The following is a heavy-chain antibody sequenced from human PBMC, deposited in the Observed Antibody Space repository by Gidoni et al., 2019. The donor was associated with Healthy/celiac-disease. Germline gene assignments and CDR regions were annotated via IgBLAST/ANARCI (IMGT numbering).Heavy chain of an antibody. CDR2: IYWNDDK. D-gene: IGHD2-15*01. CDR1: GFSLSTSGVG. Sequence: QITLKESGPTLVKPTQTLTLTCTFSGFSLSTSGVGVGWIRQPPGKALEWLALIYWNDDKRYSPSLKSRLTITKDTSKNQVVLTMTNMDPVDTATYYCAHIRCSGGSCYNAFDIWGQGTMVTVSS. CDR3: AHIRCSGGSCYNAFDI. V-gene: IGHV2-5*01. J-gene: IGHJ3*02.